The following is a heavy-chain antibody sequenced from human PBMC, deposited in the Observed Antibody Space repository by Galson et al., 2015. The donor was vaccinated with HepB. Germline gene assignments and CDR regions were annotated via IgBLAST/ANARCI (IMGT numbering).Heavy chain of an antibody. J-gene: IGHJ3*02. V-gene: IGHV3-9*01. CDR3: AKGPQEGADDAFDI. Sequence: SLRLSCAASGFTFSSYGMHWVRQAPGKGLEWVSGISWNSGSIGYADSVKGRFTISRDNAKNSLYLQMNSLRAEDTALYYCAKGPQEGADDAFDIWGQGTMVTVSS. CDR1: GFTFSSYG. CDR2: ISWNSGSI.